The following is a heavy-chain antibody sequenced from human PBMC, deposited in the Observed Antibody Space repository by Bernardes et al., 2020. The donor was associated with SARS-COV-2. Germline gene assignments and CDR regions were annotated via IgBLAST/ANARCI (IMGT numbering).Heavy chain of an antibody. J-gene: IGHJ6*02. CDR3: ARPSVAGGYYFAMDV. Sequence: GGSLKISCKGSGYSFTTHWIGWVRQTPGKGLEWMGIIYPGDSDTKYSPSFQGQVTISVDKSINTAYLQWSSLRASDTAMYYCARPSVAGGYYFAMDVWGQGTTVTVSS. CDR1: GYSFTTHW. V-gene: IGHV5-51*01. D-gene: IGHD6-19*01. CDR2: IYPGDSDT.